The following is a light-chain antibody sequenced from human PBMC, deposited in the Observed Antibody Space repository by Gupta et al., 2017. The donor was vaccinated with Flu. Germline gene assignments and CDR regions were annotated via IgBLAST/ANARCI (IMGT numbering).Light chain of an antibody. CDR1: SSDVGGYNY. CDR2: DVS. J-gene: IGLJ3*02. CDR3: CSYAGSSWV. V-gene: IGLV2-11*01. Sequence: GTSSDVGGYNYVSWYQQHPGKAPKLMIYDVSKRPSGVPDRFSGSKSGNTASLTISGLQAEDEADYYCCSYAGSSWVFGGGTKMTVL.